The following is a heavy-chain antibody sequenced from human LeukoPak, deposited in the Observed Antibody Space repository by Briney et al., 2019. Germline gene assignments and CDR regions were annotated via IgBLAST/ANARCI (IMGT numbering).Heavy chain of an antibody. CDR2: LSSLGSTK. CDR3: AREEDDILTGYCHFDY. CDR1: GFTFSRYE. Sequence: GGSLRLSCAASGFTFSRYEMNCVPQAPGKGLEWVSYLSSLGSTKFYAESVRGRFTFSRDNPKNSLYVQMNSLSAEDTAVYYCAREEDDILTGYCHFDYWGQGTLVTVSS. D-gene: IGHD3-9*01. J-gene: IGHJ4*02. V-gene: IGHV3-48*03.